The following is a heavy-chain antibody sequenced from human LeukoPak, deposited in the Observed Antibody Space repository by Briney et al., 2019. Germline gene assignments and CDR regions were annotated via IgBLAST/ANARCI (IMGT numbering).Heavy chain of an antibody. CDR3: ARDRSSSDY. D-gene: IGHD3-10*01. Sequence: GGSVKVSCKASGYTFSNYIISWVRQAPGQGLEWMGCISAYNGNTNYAQKLQGRVTMTTDTSTSTAYMELRSLRSDDTAVYYCARDRSSSDYWGQGTLVTVSS. CDR1: GYTFSNYI. J-gene: IGHJ4*02. CDR2: ISAYNGNT. V-gene: IGHV1-18*04.